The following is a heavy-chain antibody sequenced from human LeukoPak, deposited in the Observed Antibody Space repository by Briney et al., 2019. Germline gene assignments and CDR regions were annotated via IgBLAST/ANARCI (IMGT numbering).Heavy chain of an antibody. Sequence: GKSLRLSCAASRFPFSTYGTHWVRQAPGKGLEWVAVTWDDGISRTYADSVKGRFTISRDNSHNTLYLEMNSLRAEDTAVYYCGVLPAATMLRDYWGQGTLVTVSS. D-gene: IGHD2-2*01. J-gene: IGHJ4*02. CDR3: GVLPAATMLRDY. V-gene: IGHV3-33*01. CDR2: TWDDGISR. CDR1: RFPFSTYG.